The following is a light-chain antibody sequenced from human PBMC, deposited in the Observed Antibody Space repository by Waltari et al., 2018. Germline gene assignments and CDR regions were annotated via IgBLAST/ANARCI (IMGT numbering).Light chain of an antibody. CDR1: SSDVGDFNS. J-gene: IGLJ2*01. CDR2: DVS. Sequence: QSALTQPASVSASPGESITISCPAPSSDVGDFNSVLLYQQHPGKAPKFMIYDVSNRPSGVAHSFSGSKSGNTASLTISGLHAEDEAVYYCSSFTASSTLLFGGVTKLTVL. V-gene: IGLV2-14*03. CDR3: SSFTASSTLL.